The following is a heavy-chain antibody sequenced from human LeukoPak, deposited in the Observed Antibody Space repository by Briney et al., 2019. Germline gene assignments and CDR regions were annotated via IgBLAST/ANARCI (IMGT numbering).Heavy chain of an antibody. J-gene: IGHJ3*02. Sequence: EFQGRVTITRDPAASTAYMELSSLRSEDTAVYYCARDSTAAFDIWGQGAMVTVSS. CDR3: ARDSTAAFDI. V-gene: IGHV1-3*02.